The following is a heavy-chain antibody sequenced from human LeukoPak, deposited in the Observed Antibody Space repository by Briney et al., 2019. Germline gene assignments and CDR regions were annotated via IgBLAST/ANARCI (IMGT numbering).Heavy chain of an antibody. CDR3: ARGTSTAPGIDY. V-gene: IGHV3-74*01. CDR2: INSDGSSA. Sequence: GGSLRLSCAASGFDFATYWMHWVRQVPGKGLVWVAQINSDGSSATYGDSAKGRFSISRDNAKNTLSLYMSSLRAEDTAVYYCARGTSTAPGIDYWGQGTLVAVSS. J-gene: IGHJ4*02. CDR1: GFDFATYW. D-gene: IGHD6-13*01.